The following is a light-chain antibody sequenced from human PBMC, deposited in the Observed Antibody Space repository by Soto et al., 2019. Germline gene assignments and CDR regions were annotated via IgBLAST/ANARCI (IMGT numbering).Light chain of an antibody. CDR2: GNT. CDR3: LSFDSSLSVV. J-gene: IGLJ2*01. Sequence: QSALTQPPSVSGAPGQRVTISSTGSSSNIGAGYDVHWYQQLPGRAPKLLIYGNTNRPSGVPDRFSGSKSGTSASLAITGLQAEDEADYYCLSFDSSLSVVFGGGTKLTVL. CDR1: SSNIGAGYD. V-gene: IGLV1-40*01.